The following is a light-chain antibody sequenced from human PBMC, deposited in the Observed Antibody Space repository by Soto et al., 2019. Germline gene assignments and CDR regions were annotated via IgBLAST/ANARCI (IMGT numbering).Light chain of an antibody. J-gene: IGKJ2*01. CDR3: QQYDSYPYT. V-gene: IGKV1-5*03. Sequence: DIQMTQSPSTLSASVGDRVTITCRASQSLSSLLAWYQQKPGKAPKLLIYKASSLESGVPSRFSGSGSGTDFTLTISSLQPDDVATYYCQQYDSYPYTFGPGTQLEI. CDR1: QSLSSL. CDR2: KAS.